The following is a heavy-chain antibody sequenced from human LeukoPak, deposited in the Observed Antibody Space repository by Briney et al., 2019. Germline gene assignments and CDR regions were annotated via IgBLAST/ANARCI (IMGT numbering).Heavy chain of an antibody. D-gene: IGHD5-18*01. V-gene: IGHV3-49*03. CDR2: ISSKGYGETT. J-gene: IGHJ4*02. CDR3: ARELRYRYGQYYFDF. CDR1: GFTFGDYA. Sequence: PGRSLRLSCTTSGFTFGDYAMSWFRQAPGKGLEWVGFISSKGYGETTEYAACVKVRFTISRDDSKSIDYLQMNSLQPEDAPVYYCARELRYRYGQYYFDFWGQGTMVTVSS.